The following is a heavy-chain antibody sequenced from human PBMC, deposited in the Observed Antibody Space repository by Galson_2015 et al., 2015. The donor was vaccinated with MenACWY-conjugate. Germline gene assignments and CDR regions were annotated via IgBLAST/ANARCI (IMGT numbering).Heavy chain of an antibody. J-gene: IGHJ6*03. CDR3: ARVDATTSRSLYYYMDV. V-gene: IGHV1-69*13. CDR1: GGIFSTYA. CDR2: IIPIFGTA. D-gene: IGHD4-17*01. Sequence: SVKVSCKVSGGIFSTYAHTWVRQAPGQGLEWMGGIIPIFGTANYAQKFQGRVTITADESTTTAYMELSSLRSEDTAVYYCARVDATTSRSLYYYMDVWGKGTTVTVSS.